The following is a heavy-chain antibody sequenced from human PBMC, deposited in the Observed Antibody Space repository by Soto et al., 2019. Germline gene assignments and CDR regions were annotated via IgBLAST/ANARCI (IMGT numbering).Heavy chain of an antibody. Sequence: GGSLRLSCAASGFTFSSYWMSWVRQAPGKGLEWVANIKQDGSEKYYVDPVKGRFTISRDNAKNSLYLQMNSLRAEDTAVYYCARGRWIAVAGTSYYFDYWGQGTLVTVSS. V-gene: IGHV3-7*03. J-gene: IGHJ4*02. D-gene: IGHD6-19*01. CDR3: ARGRWIAVAGTSYYFDY. CDR1: GFTFSSYW. CDR2: IKQDGSEK.